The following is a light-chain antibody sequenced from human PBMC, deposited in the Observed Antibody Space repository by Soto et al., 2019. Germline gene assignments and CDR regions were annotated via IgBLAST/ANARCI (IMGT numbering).Light chain of an antibody. Sequence: QSVLTQPPSVSAAPGQTVTISCSGSTSNIGTYYVSWYQQLPGTAPKLLIYDNNKRPSGIPDRFSGSKSGTSATLDITGLQTGDEADYYGVTWDSSLSGGGVVFGGGTQLTVL. V-gene: IGLV1-51*01. CDR3: VTWDSSLSGGGVV. CDR2: DNN. J-gene: IGLJ2*01. CDR1: TSNIGTYY.